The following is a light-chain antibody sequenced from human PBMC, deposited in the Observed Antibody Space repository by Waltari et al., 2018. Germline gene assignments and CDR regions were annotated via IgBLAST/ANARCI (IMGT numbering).Light chain of an antibody. CDR3: QQYKSYPLT. V-gene: IGKV1-5*03. CDR1: QSISSW. J-gene: IGKJ4*01. Sequence: DIQMTQSPSTLSASVGDRVTITCRASQSISSWLAWYQQKPGKAPKLLIYKASSLESGVPSRFSGSRSETEFTLTISSLQPDDFATYYCQQYKSYPLTFGGGTKVEIK. CDR2: KAS.